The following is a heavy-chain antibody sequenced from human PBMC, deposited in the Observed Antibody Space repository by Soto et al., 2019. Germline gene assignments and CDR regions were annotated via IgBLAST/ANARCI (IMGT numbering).Heavy chain of an antibody. CDR3: ATSYDTGFDP. Sequence: QLQLVQSAAEVKKPGASVSVSCKAYGYPFIKYGISWIRQAPEQGLEWMGWIKVDSGYTNYAQKYPGRDTMTAATSSDTAFMELRSLRLDDTAVYFCATSYDTGFDPWGQGTLVSVSS. J-gene: IGHJ5*02. CDR1: GYPFIKYG. V-gene: IGHV1-18*04. CDR2: IKVDSGYT. D-gene: IGHD3-9*01.